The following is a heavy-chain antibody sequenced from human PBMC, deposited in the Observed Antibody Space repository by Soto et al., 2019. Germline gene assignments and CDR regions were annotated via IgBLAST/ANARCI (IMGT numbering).Heavy chain of an antibody. J-gene: IGHJ5*02. CDR3: ARIATSGTLNWFDP. V-gene: IGHV1-8*01. D-gene: IGHD2-21*01. Sequence: ASVKVSCKASGYTFGNNDISWVRQATGQGLEWVGWMNPNSGNTGYAQKFQGRVSMTRNTSITTAYLELSSLRSDDTAIYYCARIATSGTLNWFDPWGQGTLVTVSS. CDR1: GYTFGNND. CDR2: MNPNSGNT.